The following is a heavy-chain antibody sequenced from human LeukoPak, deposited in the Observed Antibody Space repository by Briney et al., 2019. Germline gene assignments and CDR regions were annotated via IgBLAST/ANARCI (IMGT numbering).Heavy chain of an antibody. CDR3: ARLQADY. CDR1: GFSFSSYG. CDR2: INPNSGGT. Sequence: PGGSLRLSCAASGFSFSSYGMHWVRQAPGQGLEWMGWINPNSGGTNYAQKFQGRVTMTRDTSISTAYMELSRLRSDDTAVYYCARLQADYWGQGTLVTVSS. V-gene: IGHV1-2*02. J-gene: IGHJ4*02.